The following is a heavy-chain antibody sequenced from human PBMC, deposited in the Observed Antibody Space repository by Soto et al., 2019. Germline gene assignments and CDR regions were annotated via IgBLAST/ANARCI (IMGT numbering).Heavy chain of an antibody. J-gene: IGHJ6*02. CDR1: GFTFSAYD. D-gene: IGHD2-15*01. CDR3: ARAYSGRLPRRADYYFAMDV. Sequence: GGSLRLSCAASGFTFSAYDIHWVRQTTGKGLEWVSAIGAADDPYYLGSVKGRFTISRENAKNSLYLQMNSLRAEDTAVYYCARAYSGRLPRRADYYFAMDVWGQGTTVTVSS. CDR2: IGAADDP. V-gene: IGHV3-13*05.